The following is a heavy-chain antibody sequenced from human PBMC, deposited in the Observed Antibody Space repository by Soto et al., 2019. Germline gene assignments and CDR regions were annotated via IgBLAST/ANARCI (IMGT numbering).Heavy chain of an antibody. CDR2: IRNDGSA. D-gene: IGHD3-22*01. CDR3: ARGVYDSNGYSYP. CDR1: GFSVTSFY. J-gene: IGHJ5*02. V-gene: IGHV3-53*03. Sequence: GSLRLSCAASGFSVTSFYMTWVRQAPGRGLEWVSLIRNDGSASYADSVKGRFTISRDNAKSSLYLQMNSLRAEDTAVYYCARGVYDSNGYSYPWGQGTLVTVSS.